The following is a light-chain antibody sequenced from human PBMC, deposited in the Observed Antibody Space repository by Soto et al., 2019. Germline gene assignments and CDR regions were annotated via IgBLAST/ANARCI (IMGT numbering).Light chain of an antibody. CDR2: DVS. Sequence: QSALTQPASVSGSPGQAITISCTGTSSDVGGYNYISSYQQHPGKAPKLMIYDVSNRPAGVSNRFSGAKSGQTASLTISGFQAEDEADYCCSLYTSSSTILYVFGTGTKLTVL. CDR3: SLYTSSSTILYV. V-gene: IGLV2-14*01. J-gene: IGLJ1*01. CDR1: SSDVGGYNY.